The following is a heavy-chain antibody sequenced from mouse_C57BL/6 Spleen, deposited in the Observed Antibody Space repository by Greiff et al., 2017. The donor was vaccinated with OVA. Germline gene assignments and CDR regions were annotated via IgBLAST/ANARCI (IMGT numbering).Heavy chain of an antibody. Sequence: VQLQQSGPELVKPGASVKISCKASGYTFTDYYMNWVKQSHGKSLEWIGDINPNNGGTSYNQKFKGKATLTVAKSSSTAYMDLRSLTSADSAVYYCASLEFAYWGQGTLVTVSA. V-gene: IGHV1-26*01. J-gene: IGHJ3*01. CDR2: INPNNGGT. CDR3: ASLEFAY. CDR1: GYTFTDYY.